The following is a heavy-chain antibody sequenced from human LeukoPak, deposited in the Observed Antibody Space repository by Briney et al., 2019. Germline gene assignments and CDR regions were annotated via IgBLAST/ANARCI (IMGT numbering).Heavy chain of an antibody. V-gene: IGHV4-39*01. CDR3: AREAAGAFDI. D-gene: IGHD2-15*01. J-gene: IGHJ3*02. CDR1: GGSISSSSYY. Sequence: SETLSLTCTVSGGSISSSSYYWGWIRQPPGQGLEWIGSIYYSGSTYYNPSLKSRVTISVDTSKNQFSLRLSSVTAADTAVYYCAREAAGAFDIWGQGTMVTVSS. CDR2: IYYSGST.